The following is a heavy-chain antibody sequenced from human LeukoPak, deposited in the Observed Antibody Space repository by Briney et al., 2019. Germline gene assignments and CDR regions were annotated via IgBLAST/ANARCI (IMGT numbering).Heavy chain of an antibody. J-gene: IGHJ5*02. CDR3: AREDYGSGSSP. Sequence: GGSLRLSCAASGFTFSSYSMNWVRQAPGKGLEWVSSISSSSSYICYADSVKGRFTISRDNAKNSLYLQMNSLRAEDTAVYYCAREDYGSGSSPWGQGTLVTVSS. D-gene: IGHD3-10*01. CDR1: GFTFSSYS. CDR2: ISSSSSYI. V-gene: IGHV3-21*01.